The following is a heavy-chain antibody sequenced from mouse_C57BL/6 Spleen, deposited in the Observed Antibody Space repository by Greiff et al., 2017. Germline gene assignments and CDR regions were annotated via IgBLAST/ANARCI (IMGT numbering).Heavy chain of an antibody. V-gene: IGHV1-82*01. CDR1: GYAFSSSW. CDR2: IYPGAGDT. D-gene: IGHD1-1*01. Sequence: QVQLQQSGPELVKPGASVKISCKASGYAFSSSWMNWVKQRPGKGLEWIGRIYPGAGDTNYNGKFKGKATLTADKSSSTAYMQLSSLTPEDTTVYSCASGHYYGSSYPFDYWGQGTTLTVSS. CDR3: ASGHYYGSSYPFDY. J-gene: IGHJ2*01.